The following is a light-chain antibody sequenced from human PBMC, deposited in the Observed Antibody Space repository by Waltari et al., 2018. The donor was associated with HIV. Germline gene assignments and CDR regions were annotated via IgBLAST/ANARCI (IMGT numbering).Light chain of an antibody. CDR2: EDS. CDR1: ALPKKY. Sequence: SYELTQPPSVSVSPGQTARINCPGDALPKKYAYWYQQKSGQAPVLVIYEDSKRPSGIPERFSGSSSGTMATLTISGAQVEDEADYYCYSIDSSGNHRVFGGGTKLTVL. CDR3: YSIDSSGNHRV. V-gene: IGLV3-10*01. J-gene: IGLJ2*01.